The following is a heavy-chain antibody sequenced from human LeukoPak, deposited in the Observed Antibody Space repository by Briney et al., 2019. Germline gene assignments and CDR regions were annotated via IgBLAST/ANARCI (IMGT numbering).Heavy chain of an antibody. CDR2: IKQDGSEK. Sequence: QPGGSLRLSCAASGFTFSSYWMSWVRLAPGKGLDWVANIKQDGSEKNYVDSVKDRFTISRDNAKNSLDLQMNSLRAEDTAVYYCARGRGLDYWGQGTLVTVSS. J-gene: IGHJ4*02. CDR1: GFTFSSYW. V-gene: IGHV3-7*04. CDR3: ARGRGLDY.